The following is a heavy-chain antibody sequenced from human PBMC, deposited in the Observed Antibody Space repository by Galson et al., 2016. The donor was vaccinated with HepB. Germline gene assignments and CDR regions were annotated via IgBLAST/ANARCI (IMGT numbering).Heavy chain of an antibody. J-gene: IGHJ4*02. Sequence: SGYTFIDYAMNWVRQAPGQGLEWVGWINTNNRDATYAQGFTGRFVFSMDTSVSTAFLQISSLKVDDTAVYYCARDPLALWGQGTLVTVSS. CDR1: GYTFIDYA. CDR2: INTNNRDA. CDR3: ARDPLAL. V-gene: IGHV7-4-1*02.